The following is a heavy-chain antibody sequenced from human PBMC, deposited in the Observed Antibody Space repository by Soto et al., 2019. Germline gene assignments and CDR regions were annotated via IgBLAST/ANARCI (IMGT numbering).Heavy chain of an antibody. CDR2: ISAYNGNT. V-gene: IGHV1-18*01. D-gene: IGHD6-19*01. CDR3: ARDLAVGLVDY. J-gene: IGHJ4*02. Sequence: QVQLVQSGAEVKQPGASVKVSCKASGYTFTSYGISRVRQAPGQGLEWMGWISAYNGNTKSAQKLQGRVTMTTDTSTSTAYMELRSLISDGTAVYYCARDLAVGLVDYWGQGTLVTVSS. CDR1: GYTFTSYG.